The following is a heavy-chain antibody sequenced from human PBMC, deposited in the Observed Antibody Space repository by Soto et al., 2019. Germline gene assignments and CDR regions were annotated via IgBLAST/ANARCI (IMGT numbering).Heavy chain of an antibody. J-gene: IGHJ6*03. CDR3: ARLVRGSRDHYYYYYYMDV. CDR2: IYHSGST. CDR1: SGSISSSNW. D-gene: IGHD3-10*01. V-gene: IGHV4-4*02. Sequence: SETLSLTCAVSSGSISSSNWWSWVRQPPGKGLEWIGEIYHSGSTNYNPSLKSRVTISVDKSKNQFSLKLSSVTAADTAVYYCARLVRGSRDHYYYYYYMDVWGKGTTVTVSS.